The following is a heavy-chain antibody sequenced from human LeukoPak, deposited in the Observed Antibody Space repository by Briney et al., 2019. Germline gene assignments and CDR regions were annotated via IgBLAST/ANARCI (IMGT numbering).Heavy chain of an antibody. CDR1: GFTFSSYG. CDR3: AKDPYGDYTFDY. V-gene: IGHV3-30*02. J-gene: IGHJ4*02. Sequence: PGGSLRLSCAASGFTFSSYGMHWVRQAPGKGLEWVAFIRYDGSTKYYADSVKGRFTISRDNSKNTLYLQMNSLKAEDTAVYYCAKDPYGDYTFDYWGQGTLVTVSS. D-gene: IGHD4-17*01. CDR2: IRYDGSTK.